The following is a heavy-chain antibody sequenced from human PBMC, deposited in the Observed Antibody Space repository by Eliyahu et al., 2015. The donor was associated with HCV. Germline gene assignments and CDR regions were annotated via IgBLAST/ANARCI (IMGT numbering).Heavy chain of an antibody. D-gene: IGHD6-19*01. V-gene: IGHV3-21*01. CDR2: ISTASTYT. J-gene: IGHJ4*02. CDR1: GFSFRSXX. Sequence: EVQLVESGGGLVKPGGALRISCXASGFSFRSXXLNWVRQAPGKGLEWLSSISTASTYTYYAASVQGRFTISRDNAENSVFLQMNSLRAEDTAVYYCARDGLSSGWGLFDAWGQGTLVSVSS. CDR3: ARDGLSSGWGLFDA.